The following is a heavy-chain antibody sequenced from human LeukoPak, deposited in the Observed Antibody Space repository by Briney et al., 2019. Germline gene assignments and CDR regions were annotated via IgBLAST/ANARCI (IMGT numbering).Heavy chain of an antibody. Sequence: GGSLRLSCAASGFTFSNYAKSWVRQAPGKGLEWVSAIVGSGSNTYYADSVKGRFTISRDNPKNTLYLQMNSLRADDTAVYYCAMWGDYDILTGYYDSDYWGQGTLVTVSS. CDR1: GFTFSNYA. D-gene: IGHD3-9*01. V-gene: IGHV3-23*01. CDR3: AMWGDYDILTGYYDSDY. J-gene: IGHJ4*02. CDR2: IVGSGSNT.